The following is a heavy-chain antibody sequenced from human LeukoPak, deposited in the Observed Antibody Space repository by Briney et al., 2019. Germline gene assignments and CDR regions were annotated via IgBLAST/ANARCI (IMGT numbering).Heavy chain of an antibody. CDR3: AKDRRNCYDISGHYIRRNGDY. Sequence: PGGSLRLSCAASGFTFSSYAMSWVRQAPGKGLEWVSSITSSGGSTYYAGSVKGQFTISRDNSKNTVYLQMNSLRAEDTAVYYCAKDRRNCYDISGHYIRRNGDYWGQGTLVTVSS. V-gene: IGHV3-23*01. D-gene: IGHD3-22*01. J-gene: IGHJ4*02. CDR2: ITSSGGST. CDR1: GFTFSSYA.